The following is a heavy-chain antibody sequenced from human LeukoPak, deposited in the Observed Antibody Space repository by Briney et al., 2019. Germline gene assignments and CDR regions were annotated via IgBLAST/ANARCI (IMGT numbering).Heavy chain of an antibody. CDR2: VHYSGST. CDR1: GGSISSYY. Sequence: QASETLSLTCSVSGGSISSYYWSWIRQPPGKGLEWLGYVHYSGSTNYNPSLRSRVIMSVDASKNQFSLMLSSVTAADTAVYYCARVRSGFGESQGFDPWGQGTLVTVSS. J-gene: IGHJ5*02. V-gene: IGHV4-59*01. D-gene: IGHD3-10*01. CDR3: ARVRSGFGESQGFDP.